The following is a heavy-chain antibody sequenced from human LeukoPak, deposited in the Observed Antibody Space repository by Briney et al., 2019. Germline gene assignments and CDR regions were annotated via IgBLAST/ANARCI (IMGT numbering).Heavy chain of an antibody. CDR3: ARDLDSSGYVGDFDI. V-gene: IGHV1-46*01. D-gene: IGHD3-22*01. J-gene: IGHJ3*02. CDR1: GYTFTSYY. CDR2: ISPSGGST. Sequence: ASVKVSCKASGYTFTSYYMHWVRQAPGQGLEWMGIISPSGGSTSYAQKFQGRVTMTRDTSTSTVYMELSTLTSEDKAVYHSARDLDSSGYVGDFDIWGKGTMVTVSS.